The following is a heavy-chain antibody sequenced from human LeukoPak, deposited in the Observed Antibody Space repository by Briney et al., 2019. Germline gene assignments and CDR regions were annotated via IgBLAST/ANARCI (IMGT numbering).Heavy chain of an antibody. V-gene: IGHV3-23*01. CDR3: ARVPAYYGSGSYYGVGYYGMDV. Sequence: PGGSLRLSCAVSGFTFSNYAMSWVRQAPEKGLEWVSAISGSGGSTYYADSVKGRFTISRDNSKNTLYLQMNSLRAEDTAVYYCARVPAYYGSGSYYGVGYYGMDVWGQGTTVTVSS. J-gene: IGHJ6*02. CDR2: ISGSGGST. D-gene: IGHD3-10*01. CDR1: GFTFSNYA.